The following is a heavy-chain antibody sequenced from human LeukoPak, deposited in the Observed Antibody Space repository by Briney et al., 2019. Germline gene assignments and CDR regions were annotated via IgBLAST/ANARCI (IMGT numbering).Heavy chain of an antibody. CDR3: ARDRIGYDGCFDY. CDR1: GGSISSSSYY. J-gene: IGHJ4*02. D-gene: IGHD5-12*01. CDR2: IYYSGST. V-gene: IGHV4-39*02. Sequence: SETLSLTCTVSGGSISSSSYYWGWIRQPPGKGLEWIGSIYYSGSTYYNPSLKSRVTISVDTSKNRFSLQLNSVTPEDTAVYYCARDRIGYDGCFDYWGQGTLVTVSS.